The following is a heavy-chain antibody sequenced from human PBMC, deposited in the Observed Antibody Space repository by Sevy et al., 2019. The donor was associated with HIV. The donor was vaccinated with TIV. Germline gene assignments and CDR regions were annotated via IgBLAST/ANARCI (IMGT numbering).Heavy chain of an antibody. D-gene: IGHD6-19*01. CDR3: ARDAGYSTGWYAGY. CDR1: GFSISPYA. CDR2: MSYNGSTR. V-gene: IGHV3-30*09. Sequence: GGSLRLSCAASGFSISPYAFHWVRQAPGKGLEWVALMSYNGSTRYYADSAKGRFAISNDNSKNTLYLQMNSLRIEDTAIYYCARDAGYSTGWYAGYWGQGTLVTVSS. J-gene: IGHJ4*02.